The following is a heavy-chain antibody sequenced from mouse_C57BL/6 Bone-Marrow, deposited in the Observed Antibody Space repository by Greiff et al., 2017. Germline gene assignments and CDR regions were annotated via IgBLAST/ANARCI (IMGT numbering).Heavy chain of an antibody. V-gene: IGHV1-55*01. D-gene: IGHD1-1*01. CDR3: ARYRGSSYFDY. Sequence: QVQLKESGAELVKPGASVKMSCKASGYTFTSYWITWVKQRPGQGLEWIGDIYPGSGSTNYNEKFKSKATLTVDTSSSTAYMQLSSLTSEDSAVYYCARYRGSSYFDYWGQGTTLTVSS. CDR1: GYTFTSYW. CDR2: IYPGSGST. J-gene: IGHJ2*01.